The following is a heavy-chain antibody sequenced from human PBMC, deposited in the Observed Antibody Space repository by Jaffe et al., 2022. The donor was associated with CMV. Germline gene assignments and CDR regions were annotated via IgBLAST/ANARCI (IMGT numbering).Heavy chain of an antibody. J-gene: IGHJ6*02. D-gene: IGHD6-19*01. Sequence: EVQLVESGGGLLQPGRSLRLSCAASGFTFENYAMHWVRQAPGKGLEWVSGIRWDSGSIGYADSVKGRFTISRDNAKNSLYLQMNSLRPEDTALYYCAKALGAHIALPGTSLDYYYGLDVWGQGTTVTVSS. CDR2: IRWDSGSI. V-gene: IGHV3-9*01. CDR3: AKALGAHIALPGTSLDYYYGLDV. CDR1: GFTFENYA.